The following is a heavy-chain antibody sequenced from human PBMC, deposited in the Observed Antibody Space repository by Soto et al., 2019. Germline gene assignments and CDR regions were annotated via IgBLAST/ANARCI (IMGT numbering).Heavy chain of an antibody. V-gene: IGHV1-18*01. J-gene: IGHJ6*02. CDR3: ARMADGPYYYYGMDV. Sequence: QVQLVQSGAEVKKPGASVKVSCKASGYTFSTYGISWVRQAPGQGLEWMGWINGYNGNTNYAPKLQGRITMTTDTSTTTAYMELRSLRSDDTAVYYCARMADGPYYYYGMDVWGQGTTVTVSS. CDR1: GYTFSTYG. CDR2: INGYNGNT.